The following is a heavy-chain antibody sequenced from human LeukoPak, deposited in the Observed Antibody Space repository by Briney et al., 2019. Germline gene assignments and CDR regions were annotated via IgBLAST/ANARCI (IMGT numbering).Heavy chain of an antibody. CDR3: AKTDRRIAAAGDIDY. CDR1: GFTFSSYG. D-gene: IGHD6-13*01. J-gene: IGHJ4*02. V-gene: IGHV3-23*01. CDR2: INWNGGST. Sequence: GSLRLSCAASGFTFSSYGMSWVRQAPGKGLEWVSGINWNGGSTGYADSVKGRFTISRDNSKNTLYLQMNSLRAEDTAVYYCAKTDRRIAAAGDIDYWGQGTLVTVSS.